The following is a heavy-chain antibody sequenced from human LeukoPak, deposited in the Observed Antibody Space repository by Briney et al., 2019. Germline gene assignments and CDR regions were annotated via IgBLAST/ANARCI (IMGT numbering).Heavy chain of an antibody. CDR2: INTDGTVT. V-gene: IGHV3-74*01. J-gene: IGHJ4*02. CDR3: ATKQWLAPPPDS. CDR1: GFTFSKYW. D-gene: IGHD6-19*01. Sequence: GGSLRLSCAASGFTFSKYWMLWVRQAPGKGLESVSRINTDGTVTTYADSAKGRFTVSRDNADNTMFLQMNSVRDEDTAVYYCATKQWLAPPPDSWGQGTPVTVSS.